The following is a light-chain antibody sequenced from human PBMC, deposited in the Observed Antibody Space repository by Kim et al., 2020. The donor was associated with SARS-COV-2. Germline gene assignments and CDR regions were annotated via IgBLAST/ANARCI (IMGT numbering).Light chain of an antibody. CDR1: QALSSL. V-gene: IGKV1-9*01. J-gene: IGKJ4*01. Sequence: IQLTQSPSSLSASVGDRVTITCRASQALSSLLSWFQQKPGNAPKLLIYAASTLQSGVPSRFSGSGSETDFTLTISSLQPEDSATYYCQQVNSYPRTFGGGTKVDIK. CDR2: AAS. CDR3: QQVNSYPRT.